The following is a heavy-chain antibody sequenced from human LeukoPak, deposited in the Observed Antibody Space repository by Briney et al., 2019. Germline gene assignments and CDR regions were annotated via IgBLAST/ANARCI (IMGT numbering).Heavy chain of an antibody. J-gene: IGHJ4*02. CDR2: IYYSGST. CDR1: GGSISGYY. CDR3: ARDRVGATGLFDY. Sequence: PSETLSLTCTVSGGSISGYYWSWIRQPPGKGLEWIGYIYYSGSTNYNPSLKSRVTISVDTSKNQFSLKLSSVTAADTAVYYCARDRVGATGLFDYWGQGTLVTVSS. V-gene: IGHV4-59*01. D-gene: IGHD1-26*01.